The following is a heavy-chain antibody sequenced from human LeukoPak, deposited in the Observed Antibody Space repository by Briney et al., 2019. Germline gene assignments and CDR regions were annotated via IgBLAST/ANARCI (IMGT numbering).Heavy chain of an antibody. CDR1: GVTFSYQW. J-gene: IGHJ4*02. V-gene: IGHV3-74*01. CDR3: VRGTTFWRGVDC. D-gene: IGHD3-3*01. Sequence: GGSLRLSCSVSGVTFSYQWMHWVRQSPRKGLVWVSRISPDGSSTAYADSVKGRFTISRDNARNTLYLEMSSLRDEDSAVYFCVRGTTFWRGVDCWGQGTLVTVSS. CDR2: ISPDGSST.